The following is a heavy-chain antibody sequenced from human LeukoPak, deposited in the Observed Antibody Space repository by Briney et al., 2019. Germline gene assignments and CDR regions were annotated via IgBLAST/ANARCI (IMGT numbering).Heavy chain of an antibody. CDR1: GFTFSSYD. J-gene: IGHJ4*02. CDR2: ISYDGSNK. CDR3: AKDRDWYYFDY. Sequence: GGSLRLSCAASGFTFSSYDMHWVRQAPGKGLEWVAFISYDGSNKYYADSVKGRFTISRDNSKNTLYLQMNSLRAEDTAVYYCAKDRDWYYFDYWGQGTLVTVSS. V-gene: IGHV3-30*18. D-gene: IGHD5-24*01.